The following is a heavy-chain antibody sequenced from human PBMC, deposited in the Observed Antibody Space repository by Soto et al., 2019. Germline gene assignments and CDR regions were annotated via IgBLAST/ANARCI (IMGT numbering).Heavy chain of an antibody. V-gene: IGHV3-15*07. D-gene: IGHD2-15*01. Sequence: GGSLRLSCAASGFTFSNAWMNWVRQAPGKGLEWVGRIKSKTDGGTTDYAAPVKGRFTISRDDSKNTLYLQMNSLKTEDTAVYYCTTDSSNFRYCSGGSCYASDAFDIWGQGTMVTVSS. J-gene: IGHJ3*02. CDR1: GFTFSNAW. CDR2: IKSKTDGGTT. CDR3: TTDSSNFRYCSGGSCYASDAFDI.